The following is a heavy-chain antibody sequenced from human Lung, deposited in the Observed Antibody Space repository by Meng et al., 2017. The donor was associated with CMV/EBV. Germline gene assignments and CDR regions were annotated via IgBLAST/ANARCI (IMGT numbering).Heavy chain of an antibody. V-gene: IGHV4-30-4*01. CDR1: GASISSGDYW. CDR2: IYYSGST. D-gene: IGHD3-22*01. J-gene: IGHJ4*02. Sequence: SGASISSGDYWWNWIRQPPGKGLEWIGSIYYSGSTFSNPSLKSRVAISVDTSKNQLSLKLSSVTAADTAVYHCARDPSYDTSTYFGDWGQGTLVTVSS. CDR3: ARDPSYDTSTYFGD.